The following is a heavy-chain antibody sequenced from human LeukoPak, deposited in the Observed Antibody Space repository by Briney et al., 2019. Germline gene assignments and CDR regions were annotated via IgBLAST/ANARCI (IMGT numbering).Heavy chain of an antibody. CDR2: LWSDGSNY. Sequence: GRSLRLSCGASGFTLSNYNMHWVRQAPGKGLEWVAVLWSDGSNYYYADSVKGRFTISRDNSKNTLFLHMNSLSAEDTAVYFCAREAEYCSAGSCYGDRLDYWGRGTLVTVSS. CDR3: AREAEYCSAGSCYGDRLDY. V-gene: IGHV3-33*01. J-gene: IGHJ4*02. CDR1: GFTLSNYN. D-gene: IGHD2-15*01.